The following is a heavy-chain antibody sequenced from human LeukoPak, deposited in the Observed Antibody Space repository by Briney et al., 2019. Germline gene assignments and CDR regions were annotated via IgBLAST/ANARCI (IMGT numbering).Heavy chain of an antibody. CDR3: AAETYDSSGYYFDY. V-gene: IGHV1-58*02. CDR1: GFTFTSSA. D-gene: IGHD3-22*01. Sequence: ASVKVSCKASGFTFTSSAMQWVRQARGQRLEWIGWIVVGSGNTNYAQKFQERVTITRDMSTSTAYMELSSLRSEDTAVYYCAAETYDSSGYYFDYWGQGTLATVSS. CDR2: IVVGSGNT. J-gene: IGHJ4*02.